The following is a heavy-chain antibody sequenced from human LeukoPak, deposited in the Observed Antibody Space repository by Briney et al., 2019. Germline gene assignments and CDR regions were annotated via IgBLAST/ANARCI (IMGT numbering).Heavy chain of an antibody. D-gene: IGHD5-12*01. V-gene: IGHV6-1*01. J-gene: IGHJ6*02. CDR2: TYYRSKWYN. Sequence: SQTLSLTCAISGDSVSSNSAAWNWIRQSPSRGLEWLGRTYYRSKWYNDYAVSVKSRITINPDTSRNQFSLQLNSVTPEDTAVYYCARDTYSGYDSPFGNYFCYAMDVWGQGTTVTVSS. CDR3: ARDTYSGYDSPFGNYFCYAMDV. CDR1: GDSVSSNSAA.